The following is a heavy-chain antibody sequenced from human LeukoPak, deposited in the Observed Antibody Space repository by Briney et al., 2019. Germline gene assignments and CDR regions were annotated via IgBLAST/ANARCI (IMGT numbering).Heavy chain of an antibody. V-gene: IGHV3-43*02. CDR3: AKGIIVAPFDY. Sequence: PGRSLRPSCAASGFTFDDSSFHWVRQAPGKCLQCVSLVSGVGGSTYYADSVKGRLNIYRDNSKNSLYLQMNSLRTEDTALYYCAKGIIVAPFDYWGQGNLVTVSS. D-gene: IGHD5-12*01. J-gene: IGHJ4*02. CDR1: GFTFDDSS. CDR2: VSGVGGST.